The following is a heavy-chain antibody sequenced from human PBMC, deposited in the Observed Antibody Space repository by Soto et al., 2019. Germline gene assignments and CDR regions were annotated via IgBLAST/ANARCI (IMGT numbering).Heavy chain of an antibody. CDR1: GFTFSSYA. CDR2: ISGSGGST. CDR3: AKDSARIAARDWFDP. J-gene: IGHJ5*02. V-gene: IGHV3-23*01. Sequence: GGSLRLSCAASGFTFSSYAMSWVRQAPGKGLEWVSAISGSGGSTYYADSVKGRFTISRDNSKNTMYLQMNSLRAEDTAVYYCAKDSARIAARDWFDPWGQGTLVTVSS. D-gene: IGHD6-6*01.